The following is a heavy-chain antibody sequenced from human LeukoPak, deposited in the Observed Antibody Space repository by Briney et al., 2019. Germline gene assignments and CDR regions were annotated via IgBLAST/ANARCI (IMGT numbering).Heavy chain of an antibody. D-gene: IGHD1-26*01. J-gene: IGHJ4*02. CDR1: GFAFSSYW. V-gene: IGHV3-7*01. CDR3: ARTLLRESPPDY. Sequence: GGSLRLSCVASGFAFSSYWMSWVRQAPGKGQEWVANIKEDGSQRYYVDSVEARFTISRDNAKSSLYLQVNSLRAEDTAVYYCARTLLRESPPDYWGQGTLVTVSS. CDR2: IKEDGSQR.